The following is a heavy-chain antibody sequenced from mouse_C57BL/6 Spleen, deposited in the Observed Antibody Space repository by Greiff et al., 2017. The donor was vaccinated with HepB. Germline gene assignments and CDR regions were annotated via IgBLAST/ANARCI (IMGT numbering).Heavy chain of an antibody. D-gene: IGHD1-1*01. Sequence: EVQLQQSGPELVKPGDSVKISCKASGYSFTGYFMNWVMQSHGKSLEWIGRINPYNGDTFYNQKFKGKATLTVDKSSSTAHRELRSLTSEDSAVYYCALYYGSSYLYYFDYWGQGTTLTVSS. CDR2: INPYNGDT. CDR1: GYSFTGYF. CDR3: ALYYGSSYLYYFDY. J-gene: IGHJ2*01. V-gene: IGHV1-20*01.